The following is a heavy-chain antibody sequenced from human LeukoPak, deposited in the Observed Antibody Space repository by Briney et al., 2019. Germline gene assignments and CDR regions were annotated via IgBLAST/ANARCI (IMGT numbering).Heavy chain of an antibody. V-gene: IGHV4-59*01. J-gene: IGHJ6*02. D-gene: IGHD2-2*01. CDR3: AREAVVVPAAMSYYYGMDV. CDR2: IYYSGST. Sequence: TSETLSLTCTVSGGSISSYYWSWIRQPPGKGLEWIGYIYYSGSTNYNPSLKSRVTISVDTSKNQFSLKLSSVTAADTAVYYCAREAVVVPAAMSYYYGMDVWGQGTTVTVSS. CDR1: GGSISSYY.